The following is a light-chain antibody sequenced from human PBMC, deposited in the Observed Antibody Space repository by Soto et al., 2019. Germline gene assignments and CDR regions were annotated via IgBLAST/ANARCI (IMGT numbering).Light chain of an antibody. CDR2: WSS. CDR3: QQYYSTTPLT. J-gene: IGKJ4*01. V-gene: IGKV4-1*01. CDR1: QSVLYSSNNKNY. Sequence: DIVMTQSPDSLAVSLGERATINCRSSQSVLYSSNNKNYLAWYQQKPGQPPKLLIYWSSTRESGVPDRFSGSGSGTDFTLTISSLQAEDVAVYYCQQYYSTTPLTFGGGTRVEIE.